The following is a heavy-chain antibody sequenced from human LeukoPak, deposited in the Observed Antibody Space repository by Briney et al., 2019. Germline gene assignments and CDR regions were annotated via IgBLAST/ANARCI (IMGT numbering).Heavy chain of an antibody. D-gene: IGHD1-1*01. CDR2: ISYSGST. V-gene: IGHV4-59*01. CDR3: ARAQLELVADRGGDV. J-gene: IGHJ6*01. CDR1: GGPISTFH. Sequence: PETPEDTCSVSGGPISTFHGTWIRQPPGKGLEWIGYISYSGSTNYNPSLKSRVIFSVDTSKSQFSLKLSSVTVADSAVYYCARAQLELVADRGGDVWGRETSVTVSS.